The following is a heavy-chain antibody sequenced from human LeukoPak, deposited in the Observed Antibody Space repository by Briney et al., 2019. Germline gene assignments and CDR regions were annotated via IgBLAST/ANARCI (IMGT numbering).Heavy chain of an antibody. Sequence: GGSLRLSRAASGFTFSSYGMHWVRQAPGKGLEWVAVISYDGSNKYYADSVKGRFTIPRDNSKNTLYLQMNSMRAEDTAVYYCAKDQGSAAAGTMDYWGQGTLVTVSS. CDR1: GFTFSSYG. J-gene: IGHJ4*02. D-gene: IGHD6-13*01. CDR3: AKDQGSAAAGTMDY. V-gene: IGHV3-30*18. CDR2: ISYDGSNK.